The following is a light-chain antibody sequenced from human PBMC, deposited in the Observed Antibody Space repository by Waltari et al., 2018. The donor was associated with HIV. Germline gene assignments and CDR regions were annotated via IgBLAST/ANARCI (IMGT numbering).Light chain of an antibody. Sequence: DIQMTQSPSSLSASVGDRVTITCRASQTINNYLNWYQQKSGKAPELLIYAASSLQGGVPYRFSGSGSGTDFTLTISSLQPEDFATYYCQQHNSYFSFGQGTKVEIK. CDR3: QQHNSYFS. CDR2: AAS. V-gene: IGKV1-39*01. CDR1: QTINNY. J-gene: IGKJ2*01.